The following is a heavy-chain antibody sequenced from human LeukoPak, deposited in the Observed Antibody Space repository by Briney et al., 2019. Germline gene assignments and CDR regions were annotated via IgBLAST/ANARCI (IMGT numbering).Heavy chain of an antibody. J-gene: IGHJ6*02. CDR1: GGSFSGYY. D-gene: IGHD3-9*01. V-gene: IGHV4-34*01. CDR3: ARAQYYDIFSYYYYYGMDV. CDR2: INHSGST. Sequence: SETLSLTCAVYGGSFSGYYWSWIRQHPGKGLEWIGEINHSGSTNYNPSLKSRVTISVDTSKNQFSLKLSSVTAADTAVYYCARAQYYDIFSYYYYYGMDVWGQGTTVTVSS.